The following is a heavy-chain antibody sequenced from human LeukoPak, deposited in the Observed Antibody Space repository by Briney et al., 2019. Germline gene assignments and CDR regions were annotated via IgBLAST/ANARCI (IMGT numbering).Heavy chain of an antibody. J-gene: IGHJ4*02. CDR2: IYTSGST. CDR3: ARGAEFWSGYNFDY. D-gene: IGHD3-3*01. CDR1: GGSISSGSYY. V-gene: IGHV4-61*02. Sequence: PSETLSLTCTVSGGSISSGSYYWSWIRQPAGKGLEWIGRIYTSGSTNYNPSLKSRVTISVDTSKNQFSLKLSSVTAADTAVYYCARGAEFWSGYNFDYWGQGTLVTVSS.